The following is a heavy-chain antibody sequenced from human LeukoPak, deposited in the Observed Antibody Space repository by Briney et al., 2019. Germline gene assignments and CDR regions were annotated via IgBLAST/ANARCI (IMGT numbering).Heavy chain of an antibody. J-gene: IGHJ5*02. CDR3: ARDPAYYYDSSGYGAFDP. CDR1: GYTFTSYD. Sequence: ASVKVSCKASGYTFTSYDINWVRQVTGQGLEWMGWISAYNGNTNYAQKLKGRVTMTTDTSTSTAYMELRSLRSDDTAVYYCARDPAYYYDSSGYGAFDPWGQGTLVTVSS. CDR2: ISAYNGNT. D-gene: IGHD3-22*01. V-gene: IGHV1-18*01.